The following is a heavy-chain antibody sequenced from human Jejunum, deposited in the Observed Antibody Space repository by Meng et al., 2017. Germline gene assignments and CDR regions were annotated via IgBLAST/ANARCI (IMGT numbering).Heavy chain of an antibody. J-gene: IGHJ4*02. V-gene: IGHV7-4-1*02. CDR2: INTNTGNA. D-gene: IGHD4-23*01. Sequence: QVQLVPYEVELKKPGASVKVSCKASGYTFSSQPLNWVRQAPGQGLEWIGWINTNTGNANYGPDFTGRFVFSLDTSVSTAYLQISSLSAEDTAVYYCARHTGNLGLDYWGQGTLVTVSS. CDR3: ARHTGNLGLDY. CDR1: GYTFSSQP.